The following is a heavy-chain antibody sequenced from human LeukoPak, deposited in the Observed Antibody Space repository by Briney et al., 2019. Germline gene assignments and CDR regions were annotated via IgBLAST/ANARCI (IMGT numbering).Heavy chain of an antibody. CDR1: GGTFSSYA. D-gene: IGHD6-13*01. V-gene: IGHV1-69*05. CDR2: IIPIFGTA. Sequence: ASVKVSCKASGGTFSSYAISWVRQAPGQGLEWMGGIIPIFGTANYAQKFQGRVTITTDESTSTAYMELSSLRSEDTAVYYCAREGTDSSSWYRYYYYYMDVWGKGTTVTVSS. J-gene: IGHJ6*03. CDR3: AREGTDSSSWYRYYYYYMDV.